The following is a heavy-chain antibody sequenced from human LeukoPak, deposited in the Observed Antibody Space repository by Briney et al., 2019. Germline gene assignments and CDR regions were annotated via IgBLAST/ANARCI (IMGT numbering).Heavy chain of an antibody. CDR1: GFTFSSYS. Sequence: GGSLRLSCAASGFTFSSYSMNWVRQAPGKGLEWVSYISSSSSTIYYADSVKGRFTISRDNAKNPLYLQMNSLRAEDTAVYYCARATVVKAPDYWGQGTLVTVSS. CDR2: ISSSSSTI. J-gene: IGHJ4*02. D-gene: IGHD4-23*01. CDR3: ARATVVKAPDY. V-gene: IGHV3-48*01.